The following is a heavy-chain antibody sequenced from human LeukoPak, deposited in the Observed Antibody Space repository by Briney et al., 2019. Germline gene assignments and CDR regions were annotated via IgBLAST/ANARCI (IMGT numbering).Heavy chain of an antibody. J-gene: IGHJ3*02. CDR3: ARRLWGITVTTSLFAFDI. CDR1: GFTFSTYW. V-gene: IGHV3-7*03. CDR2: IKQDGTEK. Sequence: GGSLRLSCAASGFTFSTYWMSWVRQAPGKGLEWVAVIKQDGTEKYYVDSVKGRFTISRDNAKNSLYLQMNSLRAEDTAVYYCARRLWGITVTTSLFAFDIWGQGTLVTVSS. D-gene: IGHD4-17*01.